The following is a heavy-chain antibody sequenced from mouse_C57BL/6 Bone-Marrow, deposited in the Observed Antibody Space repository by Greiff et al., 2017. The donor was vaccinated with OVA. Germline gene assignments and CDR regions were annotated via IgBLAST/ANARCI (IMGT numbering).Heavy chain of an antibody. Sequence: VQLQQSGPVLVKPGASVKMSCKASGYTFTDYYMNWVKQSHGKSLEWIGVINPYNGGTSYNQKFKGKATLTVDKSSSTAYMELNSLTSEDSAVYYCARSGSQQGFAYWGQGTLVTVSA. V-gene: IGHV1-19*01. J-gene: IGHJ3*01. D-gene: IGHD3-1*01. CDR3: ARSGSQQGFAY. CDR2: INPYNGGT. CDR1: GYTFTDYY.